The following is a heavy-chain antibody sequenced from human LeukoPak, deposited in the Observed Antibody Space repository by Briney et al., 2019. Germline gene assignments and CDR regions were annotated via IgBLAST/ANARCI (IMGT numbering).Heavy chain of an antibody. D-gene: IGHD3-22*01. CDR1: GGSISSSSYY. V-gene: IGHV4-39*01. J-gene: IGHJ5*02. CDR2: IYYSGST. CDR3: ARGQDYYDSSGYYNWFDP. Sequence: PSETLSLTRTVSGGSISSSSYYWGWIRQPPGKGLEWIGSIYYSGSTYYNPSLKSRVTISVDTSKNQFSLKLSSVTAADTAVYYCARGQDYYDSSGYYNWFDPWGQGTLVTVSS.